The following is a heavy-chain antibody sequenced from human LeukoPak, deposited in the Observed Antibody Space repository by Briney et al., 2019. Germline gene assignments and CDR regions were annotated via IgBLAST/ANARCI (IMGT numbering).Heavy chain of an antibody. CDR3: AKDIGAVAGNTDY. CDR2: ISFDGSNT. J-gene: IGHJ4*02. V-gene: IGHV3-30*10. Sequence: PGGSLRLSCAASGFAFSSYAMHWVRQAPGKGLEWVAVISFDGSNTYYTDSVKGRFTISRDNSKNTLYLQMNSLRAEDTAVYYCAKDIGAVAGNTDYWGQGTLVTVSS. CDR1: GFAFSSYA. D-gene: IGHD6-19*01.